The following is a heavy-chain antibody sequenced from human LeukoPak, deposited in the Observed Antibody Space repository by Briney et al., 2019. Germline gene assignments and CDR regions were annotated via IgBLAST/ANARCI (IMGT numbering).Heavy chain of an antibody. J-gene: IGHJ4*02. CDR2: ISYDGSNK. V-gene: IGHV3-30-3*01. CDR1: GFTFSSYE. Sequence: GGSLRLSCAASGFTFSSYEMNWVRQAPGKGLEWVAVISYDGSNKYYADSVKGRFTISRDNSKNTLYLQMNSLRAEDTAVYYCARRAVTTRAVDYWGQGTLVTVSS. D-gene: IGHD4-17*01. CDR3: ARRAVTTRAVDY.